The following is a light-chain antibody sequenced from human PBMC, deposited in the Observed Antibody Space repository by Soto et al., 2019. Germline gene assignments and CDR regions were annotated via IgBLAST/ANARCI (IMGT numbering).Light chain of an antibody. V-gene: IGKV3-20*01. J-gene: IGKJ2*01. CDR3: QQYGSAPYT. CDR1: QSLNSGY. CDR2: GAS. Sequence: IVLTQSPGTLSLSPGEGASVSCRASQSLNSGYLAWYRQKPGQAPRLLIYGASSRASGIPDRFRGSRSGTNFTLSISRLEPEDFAVYFCQQYGSAPYTFGQGTKLEIK.